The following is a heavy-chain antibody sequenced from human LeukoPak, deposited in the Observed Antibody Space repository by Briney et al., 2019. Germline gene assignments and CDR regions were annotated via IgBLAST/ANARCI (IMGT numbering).Heavy chain of an antibody. Sequence: ASVKVPCKASGYTFTDYYMHWVRQAPGQGLEWLGWINPGNGDTNYAQKFQGRVTMTRDTSISTAYMELSRLTSDDTAVYYCARGGYFGYYYMDVWGGGTTVTISS. V-gene: IGHV1-2*02. D-gene: IGHD2/OR15-2a*01. CDR2: INPGNGDT. CDR1: GYTFTDYY. CDR3: ARGGYFGYYYMDV. J-gene: IGHJ6*03.